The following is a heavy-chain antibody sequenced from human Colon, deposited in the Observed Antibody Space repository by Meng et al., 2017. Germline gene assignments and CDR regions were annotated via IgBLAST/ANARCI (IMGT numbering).Heavy chain of an antibody. J-gene: IGHJ4*02. V-gene: IGHV1-2*06. CDR3: AREREGEHDYGDRFFDY. D-gene: IGHD4-17*01. Sequence: QWQVVQSGAEVKKPGASMKVSCKASGYTFTGYYMHWVRQAPGQGLEWMGRINPNSGVTNHAQKFQGRVTMTRDTSISTAYMELSRVRFDDTAVYYCAREREGEHDYGDRFFDYWGQGTLVTVSS. CDR1: GYTFTGYY. CDR2: INPNSGVT.